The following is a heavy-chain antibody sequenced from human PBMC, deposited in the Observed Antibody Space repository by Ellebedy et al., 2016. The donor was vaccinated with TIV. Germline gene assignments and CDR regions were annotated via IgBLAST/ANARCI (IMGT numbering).Heavy chain of an antibody. CDR2: ISNRRDKT. Sequence: GGSLRLXXAASGFTFSSYAMSWVRQAPGRGLEWVSAISNRRDKTYYAPSVKGRFTISRDNAKNTLYLQMNSLRAEDTAVYYCAKLGGSGWDIFDEYYYDSWGQGTLVTVSA. CDR1: GFTFSSYA. J-gene: IGHJ4*02. D-gene: IGHD6-19*01. V-gene: IGHV3-23*01. CDR3: AKLGGSGWDIFDEYYYDS.